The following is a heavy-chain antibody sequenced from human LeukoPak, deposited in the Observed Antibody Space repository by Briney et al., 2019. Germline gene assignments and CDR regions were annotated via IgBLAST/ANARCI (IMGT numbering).Heavy chain of an antibody. D-gene: IGHD2-21*02. V-gene: IGHV4-38-2*02. Sequence: SETLSLTCTVSGYSISSGYYWGWIRQPPGKGLEWIGSIYHSGSTYYNPSLKSRVTISVDTSQNQFSLKLSSVTAADTAVYYCARADIVVVTAIQNNWFDPWGQGTLVTVSS. CDR3: ARADIVVVTAIQNNWFDP. J-gene: IGHJ5*02. CDR1: GYSISSGYY. CDR2: IYHSGST.